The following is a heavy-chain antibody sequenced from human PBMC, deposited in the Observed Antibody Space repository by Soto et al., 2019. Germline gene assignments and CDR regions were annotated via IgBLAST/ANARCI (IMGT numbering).Heavy chain of an antibody. Sequence: GGSLRLSCAASGFTFSDYAMHWVRHVPGQGLEWVAVISFDGNIKYDADSVKGRFTISRDNSKNTLFLQMDSLKGEDTAVYSCARAPRRYCTSLSRLGLYGLDVWGQGTAVTVSS. D-gene: IGHD2-8*01. V-gene: IGHV3-30-3*01. CDR3: ARAPRRYCTSLSRLGLYGLDV. CDR1: GFTFSDYA. J-gene: IGHJ6*02. CDR2: ISFDGNIK.